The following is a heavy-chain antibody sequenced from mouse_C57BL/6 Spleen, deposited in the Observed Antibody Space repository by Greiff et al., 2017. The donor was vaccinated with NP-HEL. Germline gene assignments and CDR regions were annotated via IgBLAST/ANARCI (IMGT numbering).Heavy chain of an antibody. CDR2: IDPSDSYT. CDR3: ARYISSSSFAY. Sequence: VQLQQPGAELVRPGTSVKLSCKASGYTFTSYWMHWVKQRPGQGLEWIGVIDPSDSYTNYNQKFKGKATLTVDTSSSTAYMQLSSLTSEDSAVYYCARYISSSSFAYWGQGTLVTVSA. J-gene: IGHJ3*01. CDR1: GYTFTSYW. D-gene: IGHD1-1*01. V-gene: IGHV1-59*01.